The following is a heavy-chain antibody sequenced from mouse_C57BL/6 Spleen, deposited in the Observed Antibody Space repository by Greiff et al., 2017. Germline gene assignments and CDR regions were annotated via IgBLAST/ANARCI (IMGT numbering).Heavy chain of an antibody. CDR2: ISYDGSN. Sequence: EVKLQESGPGLVKPSQSLSLTCSVTGYSITSGYYWNWIRQFPGNKLEWMGYISYDGSNNYNPSLKNRSSITRDTSKNQFFLKLNSVTTEDTATYYCARDITTNYAMDYWGQGTSVTVSS. J-gene: IGHJ4*01. CDR3: ARDITTNYAMDY. D-gene: IGHD1-1*01. V-gene: IGHV3-6*01. CDR1: GYSITSGYY.